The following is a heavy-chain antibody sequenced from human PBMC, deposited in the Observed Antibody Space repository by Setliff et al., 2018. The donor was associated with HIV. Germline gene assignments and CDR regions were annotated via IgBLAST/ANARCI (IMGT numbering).Heavy chain of an antibody. CDR3: TRGGRYYDSSGYYVLGAFDI. CDR1: GLTFSSYW. V-gene: IGHV3-49*04. D-gene: IGHD3-22*01. CDR2: IRSKAYGGTT. J-gene: IGHJ3*02. Sequence: GSLRLSCAASGLTFSSYWMGWVRQAPGKGLEWVGFIRSKAYGGTTEYAASVKGRFTISRDDSKSIAYLQMNSLKTEDTAVYYCTRGGRYYDSSGYYVLGAFDIWGQGTMVTVSS.